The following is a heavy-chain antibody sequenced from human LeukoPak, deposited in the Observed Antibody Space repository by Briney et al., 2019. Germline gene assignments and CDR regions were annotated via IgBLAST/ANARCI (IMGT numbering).Heavy chain of an antibody. CDR2: INHSGST. CDR1: GGSFSGYY. V-gene: IGHV4-34*01. D-gene: IGHD6-13*01. Sequence: SETLSLTCAVYGGSFSGYYWSWIRQPPGKGLGWIGEINHSGSTNYNPSLKSRVTISVDTSKNQFSLKLSSVTAADTAVYYCARGFGLAAARLDYWGQGTLVTVSS. J-gene: IGHJ4*02. CDR3: ARGFGLAAARLDY.